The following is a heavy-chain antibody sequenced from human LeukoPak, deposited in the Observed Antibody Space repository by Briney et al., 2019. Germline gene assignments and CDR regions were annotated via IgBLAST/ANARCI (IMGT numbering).Heavy chain of an antibody. CDR3: ARQMAVAGKAGFDY. CDR1: GGSISSYY. J-gene: IGHJ4*02. D-gene: IGHD6-19*01. Sequence: SETLSLTCTVSGGSISSYYWTWIRQPPGKGLEWIGRIYTTGSTNYNPSLNSRVTMSVDTSKNQFSLKLSSVTAADTAVYYCARQMAVAGKAGFDYWGQGTLVTVSS. V-gene: IGHV4-4*07. CDR2: IYTTGST.